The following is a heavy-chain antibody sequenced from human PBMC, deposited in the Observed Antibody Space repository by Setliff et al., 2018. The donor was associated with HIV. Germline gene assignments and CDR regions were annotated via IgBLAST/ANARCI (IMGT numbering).Heavy chain of an antibody. V-gene: IGHV1-69*04. J-gene: IGHJ5*02. D-gene: IGHD3-22*01. Sequence: ASVKVSCKASRSTFNSHTINWVRQAPGQGLDWMGRIIPILGVANYAQRFQGKVTITADKSTSTAYMELTSRRSEDTAIYYCARDIPGTAISSGSMKNSFDPWGQGTLVTVSS. CDR2: IIPILGVA. CDR1: RSTFNSHT. CDR3: ARDIPGTAISSGSMKNSFDP.